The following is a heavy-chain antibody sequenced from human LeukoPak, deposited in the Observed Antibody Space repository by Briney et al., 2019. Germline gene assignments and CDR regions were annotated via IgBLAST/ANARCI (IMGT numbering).Heavy chain of an antibody. Sequence: ASVKVSCKASGYTFTGYYMHWVRQAPGQGLEWMGWINPNSGGTNYAQKFQGRVTMTRDTSITTAYMDLSSLRSDDTAVCYCARDVRSEVLPEGYFDLWGRGTLITVSS. CDR1: GYTFTGYY. V-gene: IGHV1-2*02. D-gene: IGHD3-10*01. J-gene: IGHJ2*01. CDR3: ARDVRSEVLPEGYFDL. CDR2: INPNSGGT.